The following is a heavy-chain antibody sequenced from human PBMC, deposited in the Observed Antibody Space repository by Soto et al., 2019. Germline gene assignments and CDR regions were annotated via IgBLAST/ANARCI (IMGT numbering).Heavy chain of an antibody. CDR1: GVSFSGYY. J-gene: IGHJ4*02. CDR2: INHSGST. Sequence: QVQLQQWGAGLLKPSETLSLTCAVFGVSFSGYYWNWIRQPPGKGLEWIGEINHSGSTNYNPSLKSRLTISVGTSKNQFSLNLSSVTAADTAVYYCARGWGSGVFDYWGQGTLVTVSS. V-gene: IGHV4-34*01. D-gene: IGHD6-19*01. CDR3: ARGWGSGVFDY.